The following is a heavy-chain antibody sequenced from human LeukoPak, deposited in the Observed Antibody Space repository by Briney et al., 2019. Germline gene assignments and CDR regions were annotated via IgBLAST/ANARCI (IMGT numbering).Heavy chain of an antibody. CDR1: GYSISSDYY. V-gene: IGHV4-38-2*02. J-gene: IGHJ4*02. CDR3: ATREDYGGNSDY. D-gene: IGHD4-23*01. Sequence: SETLSLTCTVSGYSISSDYYWGWIRQPPGKGLEWIGSVHHSGRTYYNPSLKSRVTISVDTSKNQFSLKLNSVTAADTAVYYCATREDYGGNSDYWGQGTLVTVSS. CDR2: VHHSGRT.